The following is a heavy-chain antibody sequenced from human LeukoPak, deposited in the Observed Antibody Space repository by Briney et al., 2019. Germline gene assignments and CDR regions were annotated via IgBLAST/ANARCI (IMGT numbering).Heavy chain of an antibody. V-gene: IGHV1-8*03. J-gene: IGHJ4*02. CDR2: MNPNSGNT. D-gene: IGHD3-10*01. Sequence: ASVKVSCKASGYTFTSYDINWVRQATGQGLEWMGWMNPNSGNTGYAQKFQGRVTITKNTSISTAYMELSSLRSEDTAVYYCARGYYYGSGSYQDYWGQGTLVTVSS. CDR1: GYTFTSYD. CDR3: ARGYYYGSGSYQDY.